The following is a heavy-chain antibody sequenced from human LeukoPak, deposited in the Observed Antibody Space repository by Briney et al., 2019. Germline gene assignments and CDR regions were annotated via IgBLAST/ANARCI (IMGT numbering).Heavy chain of an antibody. CDR1: GITASSYA. J-gene: IGHJ3*02. CDR3: AKDPNGDYIGAFDM. CDR2: ISGSGDRT. V-gene: IGHV3-23*01. Sequence: GGSLRLSCAASGITASSYAMTWVRQAPGKGLEWASSISGSGDRTMYADSVKGRLTISRDNFKNTLYLQMNSLRAEDTALYHCAKDPNGDYIGAFDMWGQGTMVTVSS. D-gene: IGHD4-17*01.